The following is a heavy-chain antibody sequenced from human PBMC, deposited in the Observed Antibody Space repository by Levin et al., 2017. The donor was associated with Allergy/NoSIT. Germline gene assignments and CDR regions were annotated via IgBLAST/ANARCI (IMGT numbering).Heavy chain of an antibody. V-gene: IGHV3-74*01. CDR1: GFTFSRFW. CDR3: AAAGGP. D-gene: IGHD2-15*01. J-gene: IGHJ5*02. CDR2: INGDGDAT. Sequence: ASVKVSCAASGFTFSRFWLHWVRQPPGKGLEWVSRINGDGDATNYADSVRGRFTISKDNANNTMYLQMDSLRGEVTAVYYCAAAGGPLGQGTLVTVSS.